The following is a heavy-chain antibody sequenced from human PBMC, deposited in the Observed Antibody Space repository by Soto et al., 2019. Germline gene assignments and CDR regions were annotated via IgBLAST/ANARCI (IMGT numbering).Heavy chain of an antibody. V-gene: IGHV3-23*01. CDR3: ANFWPPYSSGWYPPFDY. CDR2: ISGSGGST. D-gene: IGHD6-19*01. CDR1: GFTFSSYA. J-gene: IGHJ4*02. Sequence: GGSLRLSCAASGFTFSSYAMSWVRQAPGKGLEWVSAISGSGGSTYYADSVKGRFTISRDNSKNTLYLQMNSLRAEDTAVYYCANFWPPYSSGWYPPFDYRGKGPLATVPS.